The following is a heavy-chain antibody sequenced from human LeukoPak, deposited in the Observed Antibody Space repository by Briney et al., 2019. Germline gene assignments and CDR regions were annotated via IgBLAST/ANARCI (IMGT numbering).Heavy chain of an antibody. Sequence: GGSLRLSCAASGFTFSSYWMHWVRHAPGKGLVWVSGIDDVGSITRYADSVKGRFTISRDNSKNTLYLQMGSLRAEDMAVYYCAREDGSTILTGYYLHWGQGTLVTVSS. J-gene: IGHJ4*02. D-gene: IGHD3-9*01. V-gene: IGHV3-74*01. CDR1: GFTFSSYW. CDR2: IDDVGSIT. CDR3: AREDGSTILTGYYLH.